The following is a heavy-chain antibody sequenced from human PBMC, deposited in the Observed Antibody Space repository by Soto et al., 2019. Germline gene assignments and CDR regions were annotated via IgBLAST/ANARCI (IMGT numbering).Heavy chain of an antibody. D-gene: IGHD4-17*01. V-gene: IGHV4-61*01. CDR1: GGSVSDKTYY. CDR3: ARTTAVPNTLRSRYFFDY. CDR2: VYYSGTT. Sequence: QVQLQESGPGLLKPSETLSLTCSVSGGSVSDKTYYWSWIRQPPGKRLEWIGYVYYSGTTNYNPSLKSRVTSSVDLSKNRFSLRLSSVTTADTALYYCARTTAVPNTLRSRYFFDYWGQGTLGTVSS. J-gene: IGHJ4*02.